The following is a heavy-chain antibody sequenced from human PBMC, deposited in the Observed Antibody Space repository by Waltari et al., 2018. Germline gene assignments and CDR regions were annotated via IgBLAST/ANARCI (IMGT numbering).Heavy chain of an antibody. D-gene: IGHD2-2*02. CDR2: IYYSGST. CDR1: GGSISSSSYY. V-gene: IGHV4-39*07. J-gene: IGHJ4*02. Sequence: QLQLQESGPGLVKPSETLSLTCTVSGGSISSSSYYWGWIRQPPGKGLEWIGSIYYSGSTYYNPSLKSRVTISVDTSKNQFSLKLSSVTAADTAVYYCARLEVYCSSTSCYNFDYWGQGTLVTVSS. CDR3: ARLEVYCSSTSCYNFDY.